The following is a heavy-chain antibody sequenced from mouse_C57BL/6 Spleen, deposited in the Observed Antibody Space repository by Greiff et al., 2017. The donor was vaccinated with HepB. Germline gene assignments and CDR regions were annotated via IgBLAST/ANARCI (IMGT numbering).Heavy chain of an antibody. V-gene: IGHV1-26*01. CDR3: ARVSGPRYFDV. CDR1: GYTFTDYY. CDR2: INPNNGGT. D-gene: IGHD6-2*01. Sequence: VQLQQSGPELVKPGASVKISCKASGYTFTDYYMNWVKQSHGKSLEWIGDINPNNGGTSYNQKFKGKATLTVDKSSSTAYMELRSLTSEDSAVYYCARVSGPRYFDVWGTGTTVTVSS. J-gene: IGHJ1*03.